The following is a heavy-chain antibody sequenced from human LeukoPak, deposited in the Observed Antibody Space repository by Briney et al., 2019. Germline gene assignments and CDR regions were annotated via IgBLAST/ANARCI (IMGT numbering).Heavy chain of an antibody. Sequence: ASVKVSCKASGYTFTGYYMHWVRQAPGQGLEWMGWINPNSGGTNYAQKFQGRVTMTRDTSISTAYMELSRLRSDDTAVYYCALIPAAISLSEFDYWGQGTLVTVSP. D-gene: IGHD2-2*01. CDR1: GYTFTGYY. J-gene: IGHJ4*02. CDR3: ALIPAAISLSEFDY. V-gene: IGHV1-2*02. CDR2: INPNSGGT.